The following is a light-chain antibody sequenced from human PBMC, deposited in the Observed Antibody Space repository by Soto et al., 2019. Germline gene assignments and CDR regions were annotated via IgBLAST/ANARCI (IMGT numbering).Light chain of an antibody. J-gene: IGKJ1*01. CDR3: QQYYSPPWT. CDR2: WAS. V-gene: IGKV4-1*01. CDR1: QSVLYSSNNKNY. Sequence: DIVMTQSPDSLAVSLGERATINCKSSQSVLYSSNNKNYLTWYQQKPGQPPKVLIYWASTRESGVPDRFSGSASGTDFTLTINSLQDEDVAVYYCQQYYSPPWTFGQGTKVEIK.